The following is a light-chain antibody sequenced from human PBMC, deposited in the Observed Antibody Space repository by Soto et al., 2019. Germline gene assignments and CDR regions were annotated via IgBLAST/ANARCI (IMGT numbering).Light chain of an antibody. CDR1: SGHSSYI. CDR2: LEGSGSY. Sequence: QAVVTQSSSASASLGSSVKLTCTLSSGHSSYIIAWHQQQPGKAPRYLMKLEGSGSYNKGSGVPDRFSGSSSGADRYLTISNLXFXDEADYYCETWDSNTRVFGGGTKL. J-gene: IGLJ3*02. CDR3: ETWDSNTRV. V-gene: IGLV4-60*02.